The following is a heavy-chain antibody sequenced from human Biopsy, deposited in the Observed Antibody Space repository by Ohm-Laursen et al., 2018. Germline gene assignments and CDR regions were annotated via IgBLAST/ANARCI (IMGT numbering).Heavy chain of an antibody. CDR2: ISWNSGSI. CDR1: GFTFDDYA. D-gene: IGHD3-10*01. J-gene: IGHJ2*01. V-gene: IGHV3-9*01. Sequence: SLRLSCAASGFTFDDYAMHWIRQVPGKGLEWVASISWNSGSIGYADSVKGRFTITRDNAINSLYLQMNSLRVEETAFYYCAHSGGSGGYFDLWGRGTLVTVSS. CDR3: AHSGGSGGYFDL.